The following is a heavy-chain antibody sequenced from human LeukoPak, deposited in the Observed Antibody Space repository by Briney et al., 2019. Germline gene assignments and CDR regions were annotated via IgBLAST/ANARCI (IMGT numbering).Heavy chain of an antibody. D-gene: IGHD3-3*01. J-gene: IGHJ6*03. CDR2: IRYDGSNK. CDR1: GFSFSDYG. V-gene: IGHV3-30*02. Sequence: GPSLRLSCEASGFSFSDYGMHWVRQPPGKGLEWVGFIRYDGSNKYYADSVKGRFTVSRDNSQSTLYLQMNSLRVEDTAVYYCAKRVVIKSTDYFYYYIHVWGKGTTVTVSS. CDR3: AKRVVIKSTDYFYYYIHV.